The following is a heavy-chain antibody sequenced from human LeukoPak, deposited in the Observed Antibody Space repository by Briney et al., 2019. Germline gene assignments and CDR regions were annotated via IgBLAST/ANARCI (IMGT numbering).Heavy chain of an antibody. CDR1: GFTFSGSA. V-gene: IGHV3-73*01. Sequence: GGSLRLSCAASGFTFSGSAMHWVRQASGKGLEWVGRVRSRANSYATTYAASVKGRFSISRDDSKNTAFLEMNSLKTEDTAVYYCTTHYYDSSGYHYGAFDYWAREPWSPSPQ. D-gene: IGHD3-22*01. CDR2: VRSRANSYAT. CDR3: TTHYYDSSGYHYGAFDY. J-gene: IGHJ4*02.